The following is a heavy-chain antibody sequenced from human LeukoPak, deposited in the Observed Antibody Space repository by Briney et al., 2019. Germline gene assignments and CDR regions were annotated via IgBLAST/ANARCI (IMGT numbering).Heavy chain of an antibody. D-gene: IGHD4-23*01. CDR3: ARREPHGDYGGKIRYYYYMDV. CDR2: IYHSGST. J-gene: IGHJ6*03. CDR1: GGSISSSNW. V-gene: IGHV4-4*02. Sequence: PSETLSLTCAVSGGSISSSNWWSWVRQPPGKGLEWIGEIYHSGSTNYNPSLKSRVTISVDKSKNQFSLKLSSLTAADTAMYYCARREPHGDYGGKIRYYYYMDVWGKGTTITISS.